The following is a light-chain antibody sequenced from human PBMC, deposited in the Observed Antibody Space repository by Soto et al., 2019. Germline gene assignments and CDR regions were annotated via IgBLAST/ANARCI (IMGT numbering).Light chain of an antibody. J-gene: IGLJ2*01. V-gene: IGLV1-44*01. CDR3: AAWDGSLNGVV. CDR1: SSNIGSKT. Sequence: QSVLTQPPSASGTPGQRVTISCSGSSSNIGSKTVTWYQHLPGTAPKLLIYSNNQRPSGVPDRFSGSKSGTSASLAISGLQSEDEADYYCAAWDGSLNGVVFGGGTQLTVL. CDR2: SNN.